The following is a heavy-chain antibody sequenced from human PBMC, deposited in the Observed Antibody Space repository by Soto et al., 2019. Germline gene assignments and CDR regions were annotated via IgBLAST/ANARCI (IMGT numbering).Heavy chain of an antibody. D-gene: IGHD3-22*01. J-gene: IGHJ4*02. CDR2: IGGSGRTT. CDR1: AFTFNNYA. Sequence: GALRLSCAASAFTFNNYAMSWVRQAPGKGLEWVSGIGGSGRTTYYADSVKGRFTISRDNSNNTLFLQMNSLRAEDTAVYYCAKSRYSDSSGDFYDYWGQGTLATVSS. CDR3: AKSRYSDSSGDFYDY. V-gene: IGHV3-23*01.